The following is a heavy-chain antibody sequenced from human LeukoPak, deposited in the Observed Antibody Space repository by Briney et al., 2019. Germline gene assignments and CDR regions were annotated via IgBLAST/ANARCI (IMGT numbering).Heavy chain of an antibody. CDR3: ASGMRVGPNI. J-gene: IGHJ4*02. V-gene: IGHV3-9*01. Sequence: PGRSLRLSCAASGFIFDDYAMHWVRRAPGKGLEWVSGISWNSGSIIYADSVKGRFTISRDNAKNSLYLQMNSLRAEDTAVYYCASGMRVGPNIWGQGTLVTVSS. CDR1: GFIFDDYA. CDR2: ISWNSGSI. D-gene: IGHD1-26*01.